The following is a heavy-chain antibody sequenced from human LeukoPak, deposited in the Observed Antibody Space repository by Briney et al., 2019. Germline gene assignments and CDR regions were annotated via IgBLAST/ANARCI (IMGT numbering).Heavy chain of an antibody. CDR1: GFTFSSYS. J-gene: IGHJ3*02. V-gene: IGHV3-21*01. CDR3: AREEGVEDAFDI. Sequence: GGSLRLSCAASGFTFSSYSMNWVRQAPGKGLEWVSSISSSSSYIYYADSVKGRFTISRDNAKDSLYLQMNSLRAEDTAVYYCAREEGVEDAFDIWGQGTMVTVSS. D-gene: IGHD3-3*01. CDR2: ISSSSSYI.